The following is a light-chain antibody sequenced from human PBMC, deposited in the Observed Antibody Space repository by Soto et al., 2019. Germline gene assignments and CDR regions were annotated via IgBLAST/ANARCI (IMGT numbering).Light chain of an antibody. Sequence: AIQLTQSPSSLSASVGDRVTITCRASQGVSSSLAWYQQKPGTAPKLLIYDASDLETGVPARFSGSGSGTDFTLTNSSLRPEEFATHYCQQFNNYPLTVGQGTRLEIK. CDR1: QGVSSS. CDR3: QQFNNYPLT. CDR2: DAS. V-gene: IGKV1D-13*01. J-gene: IGKJ5*01.